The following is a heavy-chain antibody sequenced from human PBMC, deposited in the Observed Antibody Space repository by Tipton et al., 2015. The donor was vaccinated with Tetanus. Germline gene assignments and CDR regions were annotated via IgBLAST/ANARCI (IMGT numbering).Heavy chain of an antibody. J-gene: IGHJ4*02. V-gene: IGHV4-30-4*01. Sequence: TLSLTCSVSGDSINSGDYYWSWIRQPPGKGLEWIGYIYYSGSTYYNPSLKSRVTISVDTSKNQFSLQLSSVTAADTAVYFCARDCSGGNCYTRGRILDYWGQGTLVTVSS. CDR1: GDSINSGDYY. D-gene: IGHD2-15*01. CDR2: IYYSGST. CDR3: ARDCSGGNCYTRGRILDY.